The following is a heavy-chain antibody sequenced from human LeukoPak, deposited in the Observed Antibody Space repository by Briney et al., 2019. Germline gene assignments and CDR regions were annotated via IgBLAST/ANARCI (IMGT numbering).Heavy chain of an antibody. J-gene: IGHJ4*02. D-gene: IGHD3-22*01. CDR1: GYSISSGYY. CDR2: IYHSGST. V-gene: IGHV4-38-2*02. Sequence: PSETLSLTCTVSGYSISSGYYWGWIRPPPGKGLEWIGSIYHSGSTYYNPSLKSRVTISVDTSKNQFSLKLSSVTAADTAVYYCARGFDSSGYYDWGQGTLVTVSS. CDR3: ARGFDSSGYYD.